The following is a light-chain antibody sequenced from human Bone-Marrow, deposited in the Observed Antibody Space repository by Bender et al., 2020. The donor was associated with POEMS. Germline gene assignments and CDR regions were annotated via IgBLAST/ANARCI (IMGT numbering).Light chain of an antibody. CDR1: SSDVGAYNL. CDR2: EVN. V-gene: IGLV2-23*02. J-gene: IGLJ2*01. Sequence: QSALTQPPSASGSPGQSVTISCTGASSDVGAYNLVSWFQQHPGKAPELMIYEVNKRPSGVSNRFSGSKSGNTASLTISGLQAEDEADYYCCSYARSSTLVFGGGTKLTVL. CDR3: CSYARSSTLV.